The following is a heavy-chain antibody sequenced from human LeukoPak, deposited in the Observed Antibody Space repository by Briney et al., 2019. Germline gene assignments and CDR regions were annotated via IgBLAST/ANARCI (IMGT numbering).Heavy chain of an antibody. J-gene: IGHJ4*02. D-gene: IGHD5-12*01. CDR1: GYTLTELS. V-gene: IGHV1-24*01. CDR3: ATVPKWLYYFDY. Sequence: GASVKVSCKASGYTLTELSMHWVRQAPGKGLEWMGGFDPEDGETIYAQKFQGRVTMTEDTSTDTAYMELSSLRSEDTAVYYCATVPKWLYYFDYWGQGTLVTVSS. CDR2: FDPEDGET.